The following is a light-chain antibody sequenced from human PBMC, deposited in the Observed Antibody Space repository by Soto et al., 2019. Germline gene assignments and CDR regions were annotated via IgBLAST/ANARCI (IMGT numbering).Light chain of an antibody. Sequence: QSALTQPASVSGSPGQSITISCTGTSSDIGTYNLVSWYRQHPGKAPKLMIYEVNKRPSEVSDRFSGSKSGNTASLTISGLQAEDEAYYYCGSYAGSSTLDVFGTGTKVTVL. CDR2: EVN. J-gene: IGLJ1*01. CDR1: SSDIGTYNL. CDR3: GSYAGSSTLDV. V-gene: IGLV2-23*02.